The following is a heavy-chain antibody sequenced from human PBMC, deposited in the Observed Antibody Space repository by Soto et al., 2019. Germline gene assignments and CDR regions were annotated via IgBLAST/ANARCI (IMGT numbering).Heavy chain of an antibody. V-gene: IGHV5-51*01. CDR3: ARGTYYYDSSGYPGLDY. J-gene: IGHJ4*02. CDR2: IYPGDSDT. CDR1: GYSFTSYW. Sequence: ESLKISCKGSGYSFTSYWIGWVRQMPGKGLEWMGIIYPGDSDTRYSPSFQGQVTISADKSISTAYLQWSSLKASDTAMYYCARGTYYYDSSGYPGLDYWGQGTLVTVSS. D-gene: IGHD3-22*01.